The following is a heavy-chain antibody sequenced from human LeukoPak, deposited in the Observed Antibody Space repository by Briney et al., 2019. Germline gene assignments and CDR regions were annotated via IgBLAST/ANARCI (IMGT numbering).Heavy chain of an antibody. D-gene: IGHD5-12*01. V-gene: IGHV4-34*01. Sequence: SETLPLTCAVYGGSLSGYYWSWIRQPPGKGLEWIGEINHSGSTNYNPSLKSRVTISVDTSKNQFSLKLSSVTAADTALYYCAREGSGYDWTGDFDLWGRGTLVTVSS. CDR3: AREGSGYDWTGDFDL. CDR2: INHSGST. CDR1: GGSLSGYY. J-gene: IGHJ2*01.